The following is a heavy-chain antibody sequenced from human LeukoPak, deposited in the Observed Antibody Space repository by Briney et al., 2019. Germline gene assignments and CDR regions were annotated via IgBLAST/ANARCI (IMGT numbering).Heavy chain of an antibody. CDR3: ARGGQLWPRDDY. CDR1: GGSISSGGYS. CDR2: ISYSGST. Sequence: SETLSLTCAVSGGSISSGGYSWSWIRQPPGKGLEWIGYISYSGSTNYNPSLKSRVTISADTSKNQFSLKLSSVTAADTAVYYCARGGQLWPRDDYWGQGTLVTVSS. D-gene: IGHD3-16*01. J-gene: IGHJ4*02. V-gene: IGHV4-61*08.